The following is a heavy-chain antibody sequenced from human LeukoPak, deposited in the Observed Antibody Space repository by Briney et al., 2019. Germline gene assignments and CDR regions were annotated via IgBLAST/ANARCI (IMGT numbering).Heavy chain of an antibody. CDR2: ISHRGRT. D-gene: IGHD3-3*01. V-gene: IGHV4-39*06. J-gene: IGHJ4*02. Sequence: SSETLSLTCTVSGGSISSSTYYWGWIRQPPEKGLEWIGEISHRGRTHYTPSLQSRVTMSVDTSKNQFALNLNSVTAADTAVYYCARVPLRFLEPFDYWGQGILVTVSS. CDR3: ARVPLRFLEPFDY. CDR1: GGSISSSTYY.